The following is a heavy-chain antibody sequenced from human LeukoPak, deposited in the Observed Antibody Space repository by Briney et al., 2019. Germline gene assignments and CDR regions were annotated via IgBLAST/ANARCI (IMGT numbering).Heavy chain of an antibody. CDR1: GGSISSYY. V-gene: IGHV4-59*01. CDR3: AREGTAGTNLNWFDP. J-gene: IGHJ5*02. D-gene: IGHD1-1*01. CDR2: ISYSGST. Sequence: PSETLSLTCTVSGGSISSYYWSWIRQPPGKGLEWIGYISYSGSTNFNPSLKSRVTISIDTSKNQFSLKLSSVTAADTAVYYCAREGTAGTNLNWFDPWGQGTLVTVSS.